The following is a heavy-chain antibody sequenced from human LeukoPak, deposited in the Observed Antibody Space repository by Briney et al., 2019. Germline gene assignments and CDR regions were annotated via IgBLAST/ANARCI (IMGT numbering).Heavy chain of an antibody. J-gene: IGHJ4*02. CDR3: ARDLFYSVSGTYYNVGRVFNY. CDR2: MNPNGGGT. Sequence: GASVKVSCKASGYTFADYYIHWVRQAPGQGLEWVGWMNPNGGGTNYAQKFQGRVTMTRDTSITTAYMELTSLRSDDTAVYYCARDLFYSVSGTYYNVGRVFNYWGQGTLVTVSS. CDR1: GYTFADYY. D-gene: IGHD3-10*01. V-gene: IGHV1-2*02.